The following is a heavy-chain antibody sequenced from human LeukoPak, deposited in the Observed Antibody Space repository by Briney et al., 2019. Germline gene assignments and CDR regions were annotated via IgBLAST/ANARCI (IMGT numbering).Heavy chain of an antibody. J-gene: IGHJ4*02. D-gene: IGHD2-2*01. CDR1: GGSFSGYY. CDR3: ARGGIPAALDY. CDR2: INRSGST. Sequence: PSESLSLTCAVYGGSFSGYYWSWIRQPPGKGLEWIGEINRSGSTNYNPSLKSRVTISVDTSKNQFSLKLSSVTAADTAVYYCARGGIPAALDYWGQGTLVTVSS. V-gene: IGHV4-34*01.